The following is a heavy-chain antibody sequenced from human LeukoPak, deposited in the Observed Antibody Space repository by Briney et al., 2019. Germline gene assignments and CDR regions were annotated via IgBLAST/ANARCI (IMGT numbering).Heavy chain of an antibody. CDR1: GDSVSSNSAA. Sequence: SQTLSLTCAISGDSVSSNSAAWNWIRQSPSRGLEWLGRTYYRSKWYNDYAVSVKSRITINPDTSKNQFSLQLNSVTPEDTAVYYCATSPPAGSGGGNDAFDIWGQGTMVTVSS. CDR2: TYYRSKWYN. D-gene: IGHD3-10*01. CDR3: ATSPPAGSGGGNDAFDI. V-gene: IGHV6-1*01. J-gene: IGHJ3*02.